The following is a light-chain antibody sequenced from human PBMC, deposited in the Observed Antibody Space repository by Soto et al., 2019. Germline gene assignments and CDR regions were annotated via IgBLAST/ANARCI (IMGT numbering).Light chain of an antibody. Sequence: EIVLRQPPGTLSLSPGQRATLSSRASQSVNKHLAWYQHRPGQAPRLLIYGASTRATGIPARFSGSGTGTDFTLTISSLQSEDFAVYYCQQYNNWPPITFGQGTRLEIK. J-gene: IGKJ5*01. CDR3: QQYNNWPPIT. V-gene: IGKV3-15*01. CDR2: GAS. CDR1: QSVNKH.